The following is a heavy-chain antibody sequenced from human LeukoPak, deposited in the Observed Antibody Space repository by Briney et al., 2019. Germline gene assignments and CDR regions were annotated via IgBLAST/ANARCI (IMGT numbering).Heavy chain of an antibody. D-gene: IGHD3-16*01. CDR2: IKTDGSDR. CDR3: IRDFLTVITNDY. V-gene: IGHV3-74*01. CDR1: GFTFSSYA. Sequence: GGSLRLSCAASGFTFSSYAMSWVRQAPGKGLEWVSGIKTDGSDRRYADFVKGRFTISRDNAKNTLFLQMNSLRAEDTAVYYCIRDFLTVITNDYWGQGTLVTVSS. J-gene: IGHJ4*02.